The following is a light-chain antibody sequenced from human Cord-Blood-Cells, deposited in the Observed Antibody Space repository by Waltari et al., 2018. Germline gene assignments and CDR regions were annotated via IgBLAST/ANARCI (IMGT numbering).Light chain of an antibody. CDR2: EVS. V-gene: IGLV2-14*01. CDR3: SSYTSSSTVV. CDR1: RSDVGGYTY. J-gene: IGLJ2*01. Sequence: HSALTHPASVSGSPGQSITIPCPGTRSDVGGYTYVPWYQQHPGKAPKLMIYEVSTRPSEVSNRFSGSKSGNTASLTISGLQAEDEADYYCSSYTSSSTVVFGGWTKLTVL.